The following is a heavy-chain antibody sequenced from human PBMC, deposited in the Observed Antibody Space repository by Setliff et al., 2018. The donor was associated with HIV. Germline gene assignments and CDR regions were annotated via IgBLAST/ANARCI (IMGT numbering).Heavy chain of an antibody. D-gene: IGHD2-15*01. Sequence: SCTVSGVSISNYYWSWIRQPPGKGLEWIGYMYYSGNTNYNPSLKSRVTISVDTSNNQFSVKLTSVTPADTALYYCARGGASSKYFDSWGQGTLVTVSS. CDR1: GVSISNYY. V-gene: IGHV4-59*01. CDR3: ARGGASSKYFDS. CDR2: MYYSGNT. J-gene: IGHJ4*02.